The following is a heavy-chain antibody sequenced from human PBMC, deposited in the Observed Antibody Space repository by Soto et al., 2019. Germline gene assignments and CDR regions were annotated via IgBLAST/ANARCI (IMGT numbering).Heavy chain of an antibody. CDR2: LYYSGDT. D-gene: IGHD6-25*01. CDR3: ARVGSPYYFDY. CDR1: GGSISSSSYY. J-gene: IGHJ4*02. V-gene: IGHV4-39*07. Sequence: SETLSLTCTVSGGSISSSSYYWAWIRQPPGKGLEWIGSLYYSGDTYYIPSLKSRVSISVDTSKNQFSLKLSSVTAADTAVYYCARVGSPYYFDYWGQGTLVTVSS.